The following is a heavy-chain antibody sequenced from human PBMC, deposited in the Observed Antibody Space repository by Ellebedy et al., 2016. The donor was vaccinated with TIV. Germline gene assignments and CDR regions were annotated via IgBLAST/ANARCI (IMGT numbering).Heavy chain of an antibody. Sequence: GGSLRLSXAASGFTFSNYAMSWVRQTPGKGLEWVSAISTDGDSTYYADSVKGRSTISRDNSKNTLYLQMDSLRAEDTAVYYCAKGRAAATWAFFEDWGQGTLVTVSS. V-gene: IGHV3-23*01. CDR2: ISTDGDST. CDR1: GFTFSNYA. CDR3: AKGRAAATWAFFED. D-gene: IGHD6-25*01. J-gene: IGHJ4*02.